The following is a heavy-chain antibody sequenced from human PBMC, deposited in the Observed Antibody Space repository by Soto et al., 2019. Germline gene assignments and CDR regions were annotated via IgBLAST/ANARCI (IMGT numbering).Heavy chain of an antibody. CDR3: ARDSGKAAYFDY. D-gene: IGHD1-26*01. J-gene: IGHJ4*01. V-gene: IGHV3-72*01. CDR2: IRNKANSYTT. CDR1: GFTFSDHY. Sequence: EVQLVESGGGLVQPGGSQRLSCAASGFTFSDHYMDWVRQAPGKGLEWVGRIRNKANSYTTDYAASMKGRFTISRDDSKDSLYLQMNSLKTEDTAIYYCARDSGKAAYFDYWGHGTLATVSS.